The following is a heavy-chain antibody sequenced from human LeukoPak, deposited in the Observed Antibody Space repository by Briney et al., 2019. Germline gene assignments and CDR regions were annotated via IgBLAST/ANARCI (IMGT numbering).Heavy chain of an antibody. D-gene: IGHD5-24*01. V-gene: IGHV3-23*01. CDR1: GFIITNSW. J-gene: IGHJ4*02. Sequence: RGGSLRLSCEAWGFIITNSWMRGVRQARGRGVEWVSSFSGSGGSTYYADSVKGRFTISRDNSKNTVYLQMNSLRAEDTAVYYCATRITTAKGNWGQGTLVTVSS. CDR2: FSGSGGST. CDR3: ATRITTAKGN.